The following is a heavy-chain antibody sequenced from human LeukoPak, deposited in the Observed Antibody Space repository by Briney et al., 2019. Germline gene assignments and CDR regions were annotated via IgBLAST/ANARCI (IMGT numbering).Heavy chain of an antibody. CDR2: IRYDGSNK. CDR3: AKDRTIFGVVIGAFDI. CDR1: GFTFSSYG. V-gene: IGHV3-30*02. J-gene: IGHJ3*02. D-gene: IGHD3-3*01. Sequence: GGSLRLSCAASGFTFSSYGMHWVRQAPGKGLEWVAFIRYDGSNKYYADSVKGRFTISRDNSKNTLYLQMNSLRAEDTAVYYCAKDRTIFGVVIGAFDIWGQGTMVTVSS.